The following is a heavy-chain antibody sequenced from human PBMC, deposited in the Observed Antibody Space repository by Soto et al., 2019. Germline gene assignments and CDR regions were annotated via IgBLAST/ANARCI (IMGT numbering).Heavy chain of an antibody. Sequence: PSETLSLTCAVYGGSFSGYYWSWIRQPPGKGLEWIGEINHSGSTNYNPSLKSRVTISVDTSKNQFSLKLSSVTAADTAVYYCARRSGAGTVFVYRGPATLVTVS. CDR1: GGSFSGYY. CDR2: INHSGST. D-gene: IGHD6-19*01. CDR3: ARRSGAGTVFVY. J-gene: IGHJ4*02. V-gene: IGHV4-34*01.